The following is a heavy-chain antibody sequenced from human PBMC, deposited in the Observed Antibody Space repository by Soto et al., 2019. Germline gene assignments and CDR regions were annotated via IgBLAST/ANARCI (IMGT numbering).Heavy chain of an antibody. J-gene: IGHJ4*02. CDR2: IKSKTDGGTT. Sequence: GESLKISCAASGFTFSNAWMSWVRQAPGKGLEWVGRIKSKTDGGTTDYAAPVKGRFTISRDDSKNTLYLQMNSLKTEDTAVYYCTTDLTGDYYFDYWGQGTLVTVSS. D-gene: IGHD7-27*01. CDR1: GFTFSNAW. V-gene: IGHV3-15*01. CDR3: TTDLTGDYYFDY.